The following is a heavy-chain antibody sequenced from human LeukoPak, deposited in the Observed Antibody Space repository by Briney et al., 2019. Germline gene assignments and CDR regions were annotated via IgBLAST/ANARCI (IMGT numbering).Heavy chain of an antibody. D-gene: IGHD3-10*01. V-gene: IGHV3-21*01. Sequence: GGSLRLSCAASGFTFSSYWMSWVRQAPGKGLEWVSSISSSSSYKYYADSVKGRFTISRDNAKSSLYLQLNSLRAEDTAVYYCARVDSSDYYGSGSPYYFDYWGREPWSPSPQ. CDR3: ARVDSSDYYGSGSPYYFDY. CDR2: ISSSSSYK. CDR1: GFTFSSYW. J-gene: IGHJ4*02.